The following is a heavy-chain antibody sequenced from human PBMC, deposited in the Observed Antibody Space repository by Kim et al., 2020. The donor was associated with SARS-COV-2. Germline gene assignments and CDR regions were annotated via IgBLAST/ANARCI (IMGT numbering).Heavy chain of an antibody. CDR3: ARGQGLITMIVVVVGAFDY. D-gene: IGHD3-22*01. J-gene: IGHJ4*02. V-gene: IGHV4-31*03. CDR1: GGTISSGGYY. Sequence: SETLSLTCTVPGGTISSGGYYWRWIRQHPGKGLEWIGYISYSGSTYYNPSLKSRVTISVDTSKNQFSLKLSSVTAADTAVYYCARGQGLITMIVVVVGAFDYWGQETLVTVSS. CDR2: ISYSGST.